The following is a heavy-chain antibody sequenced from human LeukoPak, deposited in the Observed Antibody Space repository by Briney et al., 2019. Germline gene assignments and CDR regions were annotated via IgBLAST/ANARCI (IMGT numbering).Heavy chain of an antibody. CDR2: ISSSGSTI. CDR1: GFTFGSYE. Sequence: GGPLRLSCAASGFTFGSYEMNWVRQAPGKGLEWVSYISSSGSTIYYADSVKGRFTISRDNAKNSLYLQMNSLRAEDTAVYYCARGPHYEYYYYYGMDVWGQGTTVTVSS. J-gene: IGHJ6*02. V-gene: IGHV3-48*03. D-gene: IGHD4-17*01. CDR3: ARGPHYEYYYYYGMDV.